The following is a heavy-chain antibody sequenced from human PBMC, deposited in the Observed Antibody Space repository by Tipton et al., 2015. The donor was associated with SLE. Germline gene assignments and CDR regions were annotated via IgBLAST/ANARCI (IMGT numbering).Heavy chain of an antibody. CDR1: GYTFTSYD. CDR3: ARGVGATIYFDY. V-gene: IGHV1-8*02. CDR2: MNPNSGNT. D-gene: IGHD1-26*01. J-gene: IGHJ4*02. Sequence: QSGAEVKKPGASVKVSCKASGYTFTSYDINWVRQATGQGLEWMGWMNPNSGNTGYAQKFQGRVTMTRNTSISTAYMELSRLRSDDTAVYYCARGVGATIYFDYWGQGTLVTVSS.